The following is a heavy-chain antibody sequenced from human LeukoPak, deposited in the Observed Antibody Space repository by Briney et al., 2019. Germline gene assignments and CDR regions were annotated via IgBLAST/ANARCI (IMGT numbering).Heavy chain of an antibody. CDR3: ARNGYCSSTSCYTTPGYYYYYGMDV. Sequence: ASVKVSCKASGYTFTSYGISWVRQAPGQGLEWMGWISAYNGNTNYAQKLQGRVTMTTDTSTSTAYMELRSLRSDDTDVYYCARNGYCSSTSCYTTPGYYYYYGMDVWGQGTTVTVSS. CDR2: ISAYNGNT. V-gene: IGHV1-18*01. CDR1: GYTFTSYG. D-gene: IGHD2-2*02. J-gene: IGHJ6*02.